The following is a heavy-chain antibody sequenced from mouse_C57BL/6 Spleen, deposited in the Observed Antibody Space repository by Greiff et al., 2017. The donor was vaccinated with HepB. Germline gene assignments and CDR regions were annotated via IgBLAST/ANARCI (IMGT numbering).Heavy chain of an antibody. CDR1: GYTFTDYE. J-gene: IGHJ1*03. Sequence: QVQLQQSGAELVRPGASVTLSCKASGYTFTDYEMHWVKQTPVHGLEWIGAIDPETGGTAYNQKFKGKAILTADKSSSTAYMELRSLTSEDSAVYYCTRAYYDYEYWYFDVWGTGTTVTVSS. CDR2: IDPETGGT. D-gene: IGHD2-4*01. V-gene: IGHV1-15*01. CDR3: TRAYYDYEYWYFDV.